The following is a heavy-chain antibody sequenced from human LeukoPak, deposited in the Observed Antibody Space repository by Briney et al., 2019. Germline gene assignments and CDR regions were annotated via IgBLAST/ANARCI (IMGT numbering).Heavy chain of an antibody. D-gene: IGHD3-10*01. CDR2: TSGSGGST. J-gene: IGHJ6*02. V-gene: IGHV3-23*01. CDR1: GFXFSNYA. CDR3: ASGLGADYYYGMDV. Sequence: GGSLRLSCVASGFXFSNYAMNWVRQAPGKGLEWISCTSGSGGSTYYADSVKGRFTISRDNSKKTLYLHMNSLRAEDTAVYYCASGLGADYYYGMDVWGQGTTVTVSS.